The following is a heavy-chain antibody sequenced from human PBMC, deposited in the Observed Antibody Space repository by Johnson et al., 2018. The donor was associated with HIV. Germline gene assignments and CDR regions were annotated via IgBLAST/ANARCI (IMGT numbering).Heavy chain of an antibody. CDR3: AKGEGYCGGDCLDAFDI. CDR2: ISDDGNNK. Sequence: QVQLVESGGGVVQPGRSLRLSCAASGFTFSSYAMHWVRQAPGKGLEWVAVISDDGNNKYYADSVKGRFTISRDNSKNTLYLQMNSLRAEDTAVYYCAKGEGYCGGDCLDAFDIWGQGTMVTVSS. J-gene: IGHJ3*02. V-gene: IGHV3-30-3*01. CDR1: GFTFSSYA. D-gene: IGHD2-21*01.